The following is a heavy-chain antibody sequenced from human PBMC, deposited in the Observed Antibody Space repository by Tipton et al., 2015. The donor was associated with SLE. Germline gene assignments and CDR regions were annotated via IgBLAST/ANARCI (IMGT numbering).Heavy chain of an antibody. Sequence: TLSLTCTVSGGSINSGTYYWSWFRQPAGKGLEWIGHIFSRGSNDYKPSLMSRVTISRDTSKNQFSLKLRSVTAADTAVYYCARSAGYGSNWAHFDYWGQGTLVTVSS. CDR2: IFSRGSN. CDR1: GGSINSGTYY. D-gene: IGHD6-13*01. CDR3: ARSAGYGSNWAHFDY. J-gene: IGHJ4*02. V-gene: IGHV4-61*09.